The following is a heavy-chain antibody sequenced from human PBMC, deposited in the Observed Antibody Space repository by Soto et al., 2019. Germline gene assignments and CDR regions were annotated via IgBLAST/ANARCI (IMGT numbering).Heavy chain of an antibody. V-gene: IGHV3-11*05. CDR1: GFTFSDYY. CDR3: ARDRGSSTWSDS. Sequence: QVQLVESGGGWVQPGGSLRLSCAASGFTFSDYYMTWIRQAPGKGLEWVSYISNSSIYSNYVDSVKGRFTISRDNAKNSLYLQMNNLRAEDTAVYYCARDRGSSTWSDSWGQGTLVTVSS. D-gene: IGHD6-13*01. J-gene: IGHJ5*01. CDR2: ISNSSIYS.